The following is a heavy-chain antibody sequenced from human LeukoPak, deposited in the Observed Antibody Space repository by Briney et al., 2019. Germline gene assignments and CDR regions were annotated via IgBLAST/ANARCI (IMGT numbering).Heavy chain of an antibody. CDR1: GGPMTNLY. CDR2: IYDSGST. Sequence: PSETLSLTCSVSGGPMTNLYWTWIRQPPGKGLEWIGDIYDSGSTRYNTSLESRVTISVDTSKNQVSLKLSSVTAADTAVYYCARGARYCSGGSCLDYWGQGTLITVSS. CDR3: ARGARYCSGGSCLDY. V-gene: IGHV4-59*01. J-gene: IGHJ4*02. D-gene: IGHD2-15*01.